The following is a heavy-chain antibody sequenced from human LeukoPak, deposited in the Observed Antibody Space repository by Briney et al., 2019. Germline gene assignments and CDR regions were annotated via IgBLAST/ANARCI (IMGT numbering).Heavy chain of an antibody. CDR3: ARAGSVVHPPEYFHH. CDR1: GYTVTGYY. Sequence: ASVKVSCKASGYTVTGYYMHWVRQARGQALEWMGWIKPNSGDTKYGQKFQGRVTVTRDTSISTAYMELNRLTSDDTAVYYCARAGSVVHPPEYFHHWGQGTLVTVST. CDR2: IKPNSGDT. D-gene: IGHD1-26*01. J-gene: IGHJ1*01. V-gene: IGHV1-2*02.